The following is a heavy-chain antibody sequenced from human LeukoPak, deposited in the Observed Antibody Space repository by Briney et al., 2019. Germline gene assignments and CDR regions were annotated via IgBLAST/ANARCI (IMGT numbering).Heavy chain of an antibody. CDR1: GFIFSDYS. D-gene: IGHD7-27*01. CDR2: IRGSRSGLGSGM. CDR3: ARDNNWGFDY. V-gene: IGHV3-48*04. Sequence: GGSLRLSCAASGFIFSDYSTNWVRQTPGKGLEWISNIRGSRSGLGSGMYYADSVRGRFTISRDDAKNSLYLQMSSLRAEDTAFYYCARDNNWGFDYWGQGALVTVSS. J-gene: IGHJ4*02.